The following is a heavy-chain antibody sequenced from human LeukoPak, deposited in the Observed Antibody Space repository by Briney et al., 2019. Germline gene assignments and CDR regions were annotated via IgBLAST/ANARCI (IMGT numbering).Heavy chain of an antibody. J-gene: IGHJ4*02. CDR1: GFTFSSYA. CDR2: ISGSGGST. D-gene: IGHD1-26*01. CDR3: ASTTSWSGSYSGY. Sequence: GGSLRLSCAASGFTFSSYAMSWVRQAPGKGLEWVSAISGSGGSTYYADSVKGRFTISRDNSKNTLYLQMNSLRAEDTAVYYCASTTSWSGSYSGYWGQGTLVTVSS. V-gene: IGHV3-23*01.